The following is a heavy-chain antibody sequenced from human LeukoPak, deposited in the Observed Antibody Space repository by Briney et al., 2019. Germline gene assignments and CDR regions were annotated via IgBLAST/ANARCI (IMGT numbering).Heavy chain of an antibody. CDR3: ARDSYYYGSGSLFDY. D-gene: IGHD3-10*01. J-gene: IGHJ4*02. CDR1: GGSFSTYY. Sequence: SETLSLTCTVSGGSFSTYYWSWIRQPAGKGLEWIGEIYHSGSTNYNPSLKSRVTISVDKSKTQFSLKLSSVTAADTAVYYCARDSYYYGSGSLFDYWGQGTLVTVSS. CDR2: IYHSGST. V-gene: IGHV4-59*12.